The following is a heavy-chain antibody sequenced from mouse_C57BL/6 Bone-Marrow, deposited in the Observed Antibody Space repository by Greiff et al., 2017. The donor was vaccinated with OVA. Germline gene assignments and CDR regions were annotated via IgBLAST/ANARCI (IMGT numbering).Heavy chain of an antibody. J-gene: IGHJ2*01. CDR2: ISSGGSYT. V-gene: IGHV5-6*02. CDR1: GFTFSSYG. Sequence: DVMLVESGGDLVKPGGSLKLSCAASGFTFSSYGMSWVRQTPDKRLEWVATISSGGSYTYYPDSVKGRFTISRDNAKNTLYLQMSSLKSEDTAMYYCARSTTLLGDYWGQGTTLTVSS. CDR3: ARSTTLLGDY. D-gene: IGHD2-12*01.